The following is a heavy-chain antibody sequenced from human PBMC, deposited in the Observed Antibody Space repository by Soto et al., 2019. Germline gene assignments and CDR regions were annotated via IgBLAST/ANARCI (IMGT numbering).Heavy chain of an antibody. CDR1: GGSISSSSYY. CDR3: ARQTYYGSGSYSYYYYYGMDV. D-gene: IGHD3-10*01. Sequence: PSETLSLTCTVSGGSISSSSYYWGWIRQPPGKGLEWIGSIYYSGSTYYNPSLKSRVTISVDTSKNQFSLKLSSATAADTAVYYCARQTYYGSGSYSYYYYYGMDVWGQGTTVT. J-gene: IGHJ6*02. CDR2: IYYSGST. V-gene: IGHV4-39*01.